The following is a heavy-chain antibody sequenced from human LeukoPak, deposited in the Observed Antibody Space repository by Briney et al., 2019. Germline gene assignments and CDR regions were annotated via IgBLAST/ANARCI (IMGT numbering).Heavy chain of an antibody. D-gene: IGHD2-2*01. CDR1: GGTFSSYA. J-gene: IGHJ4*02. Sequence: ASVKVSCKASGGTFSSYAISWVRQAPGQGLEWMGGIIPIFGTANYAQKFQGRVTITTDESTSTAYVELSSLRSEDTAVYYCATHVPAAITHYFDYWGQGTLVTVSS. CDR3: ATHVPAAITHYFDY. V-gene: IGHV1-69*05. CDR2: IIPIFGTA.